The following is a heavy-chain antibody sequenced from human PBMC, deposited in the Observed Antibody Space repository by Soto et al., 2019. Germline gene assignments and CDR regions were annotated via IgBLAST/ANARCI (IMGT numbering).Heavy chain of an antibody. CDR1: GGSISSSSYY. CDR3: ARRPRLSHQIDY. D-gene: IGHD3-16*01. V-gene: IGHV4-39*01. CDR2: IYYSGST. Sequence: QLQLQESGPGLVKPSETLSLTCTVSGGSISSSSYYWGWIRQPPGKGLEWIGSIYYSGSTSYNPSLKSRVTISVDTSKNQFSLKLSSVTAADTAVYYCARRPRLSHQIDYWCQGTLVTVSS. J-gene: IGHJ4*02.